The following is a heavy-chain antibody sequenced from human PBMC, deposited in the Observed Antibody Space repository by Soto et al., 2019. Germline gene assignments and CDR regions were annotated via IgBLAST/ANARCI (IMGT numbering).Heavy chain of an antibody. CDR3: AKDSAAAAGDYYYYGMDV. V-gene: IGHV3-30*18. Sequence: PGVSLRLSCAASGFTFSSYGMHWFRQAPGKGLEWVAVISYDGSNKYYADSVKGRFTISRDNSKNTLYLQMNSLRAEDTAVYYCAKDSAAAAGDYYYYGMDVWGQGTTVTVAS. J-gene: IGHJ6*01. CDR1: GFTFSSYG. D-gene: IGHD6-13*01. CDR2: ISYDGSNK.